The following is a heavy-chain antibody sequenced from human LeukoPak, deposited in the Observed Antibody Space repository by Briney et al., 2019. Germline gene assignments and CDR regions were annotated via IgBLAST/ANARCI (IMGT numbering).Heavy chain of an antibody. Sequence: ASVKVSCKASGYTFTDSFIRWVRQAPGQGLEWMGWINANNGGTNYAQKFQDRVTMARDTSISTAYMELSSLRSDDTAVYYCAREPTTVTTPGDYWGQGTLVTVSS. CDR1: GYTFTDSF. V-gene: IGHV1-2*02. J-gene: IGHJ4*02. D-gene: IGHD4-17*01. CDR3: AREPTTVTTPGDY. CDR2: INANNGGT.